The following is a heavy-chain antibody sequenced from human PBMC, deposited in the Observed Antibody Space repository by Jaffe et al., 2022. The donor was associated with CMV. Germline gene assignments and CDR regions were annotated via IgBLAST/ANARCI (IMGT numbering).Heavy chain of an antibody. J-gene: IGHJ5*02. D-gene: IGHD6-19*01. Sequence: QVQLQESGPGLVKPSGTLSLTCAVSGGSISSSDWWSWVRQPPGKGLEWIGEIYHSGNTNYIPSLKSRITISVDKSKNQFSLELSSMTAADTAVYYCARAVYSSGQCRFDPWGQGILVTVSS. V-gene: IGHV4-4*02. CDR1: GGSISSSDW. CDR2: IYHSGNT. CDR3: ARAVYSSGQCRFDP.